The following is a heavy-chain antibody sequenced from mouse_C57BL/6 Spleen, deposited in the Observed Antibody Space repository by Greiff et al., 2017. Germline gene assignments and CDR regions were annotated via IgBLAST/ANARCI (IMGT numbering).Heavy chain of an antibody. CDR3: TTVSPFAY. V-gene: IGHV14-4*01. J-gene: IGHJ3*01. Sequence: EVQLVESGAELVRPGASVKLSCTASGFNIKDDYMHWVKQRPEQGLEWIGWIDPENGDTVYASKFQGKATITADTSSNTAYLQLSSLTSEDTAVYYCTTVSPFAYWGQGTLVTVSA. CDR1: GFNIKDDY. CDR2: IDPENGDT.